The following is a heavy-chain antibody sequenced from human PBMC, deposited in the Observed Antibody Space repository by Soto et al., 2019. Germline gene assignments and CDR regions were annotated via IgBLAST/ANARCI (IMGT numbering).Heavy chain of an antibody. J-gene: IGHJ6*02. CDR1: GYSFTTYW. D-gene: IGHD6-19*01. CDR3: ARSRRGAYSSGWYSPSGYYNYGIDV. CDR2: IYPGDSDT. V-gene: IGHV5-51*01. Sequence: EVQLVQSGAEMKKPGESLKISCKASGYSFTTYWIGWVRQMPGKGLEWMGIIYPGDSDTKYSPSLQGQVSISADTSISTGYLQWTSLKASDTAMYYCARSRRGAYSSGWYSPSGYYNYGIDVWGQGTKVTVSS.